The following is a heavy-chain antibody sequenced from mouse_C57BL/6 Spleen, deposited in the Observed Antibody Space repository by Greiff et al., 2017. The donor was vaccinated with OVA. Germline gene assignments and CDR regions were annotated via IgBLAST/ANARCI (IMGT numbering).Heavy chain of an antibody. CDR2: ISSGSSTI. V-gene: IGHV5-17*01. CDR1: GFTFSDYG. J-gene: IGHJ2*01. CDR3: ARLYGSSYRNYFDY. D-gene: IGHD1-1*01. Sequence: EVKLMESGGGLVKPGGSLKLSCAASGFTFSDYGMHWVRQAPEKGLEWVAYISSGSSTIYYADTVKGRFTISRDNAKNTLFLQMTSLRSEDTAMYYCARLYGSSYRNYFDYWGQGTTLTVSS.